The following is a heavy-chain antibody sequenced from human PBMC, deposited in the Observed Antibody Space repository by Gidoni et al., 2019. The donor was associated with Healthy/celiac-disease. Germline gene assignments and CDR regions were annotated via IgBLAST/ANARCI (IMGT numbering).Heavy chain of an antibody. V-gene: IGHV3-30*18. CDR1: GFTFSSYG. CDR3: AKAHTDYDILTGQGN. J-gene: IGHJ4*02. Sequence: QVQLVESGGGAVQLGRSLIPPCAASGFTFSSYGMPWVRQAPGKGLEWVAVISYDGSNKYYADSVKGRFTISRDNSKNTLYLQMNSLRAEDTAVYYCAKAHTDYDILTGQGNWGQGTLVTVSS. CDR2: ISYDGSNK. D-gene: IGHD3-9*01.